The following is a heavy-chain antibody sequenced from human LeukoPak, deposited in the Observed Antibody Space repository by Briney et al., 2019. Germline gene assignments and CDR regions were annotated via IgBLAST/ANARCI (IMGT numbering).Heavy chain of an antibody. CDR2: IIPIFGTA. Sequence: SVKVSCKASGGTFSSYAISWVRQAPGQGLEWMGGIIPIFGTANYAQKFQGRVTITADESTSIAYMELSSLRSEDTAVYYCARDPRYCSSTSCYRSYYYYGMDVWGQGTTVTVSS. J-gene: IGHJ6*02. CDR3: ARDPRYCSSTSCYRSYYYYGMDV. CDR1: GGTFSSYA. D-gene: IGHD2-2*02. V-gene: IGHV1-69*13.